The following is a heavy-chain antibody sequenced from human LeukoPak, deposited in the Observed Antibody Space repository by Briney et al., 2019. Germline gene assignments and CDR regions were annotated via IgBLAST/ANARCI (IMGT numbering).Heavy chain of an antibody. D-gene: IGHD4-11*01. Sequence: MPSETLSLTCTVSGGSISSYYWSWIRQPPGKGLEWIGYIYYSGSTYYNPSLKSRVTISVDTSKNQFSLKLSSVTAADTAVYYCARVEYSNYLGYYYYYYMDVWGKGTTVTVSS. CDR2: IYYSGST. CDR1: GGSISSYY. CDR3: ARVEYSNYLGYYYYYYMDV. J-gene: IGHJ6*03. V-gene: IGHV4-59*12.